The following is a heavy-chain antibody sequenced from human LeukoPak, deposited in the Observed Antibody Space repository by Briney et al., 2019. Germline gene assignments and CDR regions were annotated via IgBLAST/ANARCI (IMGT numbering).Heavy chain of an antibody. V-gene: IGHV3-30*18. CDR2: ISYDGGNK. CDR1: GFTFSSYG. CDR3: AKGYYYDSSGYYSHFDY. D-gene: IGHD3-22*01. J-gene: IGHJ4*02. Sequence: GRSLRLSCAASGFTFSSYGMHWVRQAPGKGLEWVAVISYDGGNKYYADSVKGRFTISRDNSKNTLYLQMNSLRAEDTAVYYCAKGYYYDSSGYYSHFDYWGQGTLVTVSS.